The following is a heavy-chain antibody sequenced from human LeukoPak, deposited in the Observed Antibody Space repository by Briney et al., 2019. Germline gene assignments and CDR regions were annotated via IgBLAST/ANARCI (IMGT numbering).Heavy chain of an antibody. CDR3: AKDDSSGHFHDAFDI. J-gene: IGHJ3*02. CDR1: GFTFDDYA. D-gene: IGHD3-22*01. V-gene: IGHV3-9*01. Sequence: GRSLRLSCAASGFTFDDYAMHWVRQAPGKGLEWVSGISWNSGSIGYADSVKGRFTISRDNAKNSLYLQMNSLRAEDTALYYCAKDDSSGHFHDAFDIWGQGTMVTVSS. CDR2: ISWNSGSI.